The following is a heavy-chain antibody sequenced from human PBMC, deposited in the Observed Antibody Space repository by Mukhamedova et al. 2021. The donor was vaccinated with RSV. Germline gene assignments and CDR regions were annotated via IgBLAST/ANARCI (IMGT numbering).Heavy chain of an antibody. V-gene: IGHV4-59*01. Sequence: SRVTLSVDTSKNQFSLKLSSVTAADTAVYYCATAVAANWFDPWGQGTLVTVSS. CDR3: ATAVAANWFDP. D-gene: IGHD4-23*01. J-gene: IGHJ5*02.